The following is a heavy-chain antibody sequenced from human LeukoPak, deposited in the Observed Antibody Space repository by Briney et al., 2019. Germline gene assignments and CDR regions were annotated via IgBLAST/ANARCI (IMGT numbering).Heavy chain of an antibody. V-gene: IGHV1-8*01. CDR1: GYNFTSYD. CDR2: MNPKSGRT. Sequence: ASVKVSCKASGYNFTSYDINWVRQASGQGLEWMGWMNPKSGRTGYAQKFQGRITMTRDTSISTAYMELSSLRSEDTAVYYCARVAYYYDSAGYYLNYYYGMDVWGQGTTVTASS. J-gene: IGHJ6*02. D-gene: IGHD3-22*01. CDR3: ARVAYYYDSAGYYLNYYYGMDV.